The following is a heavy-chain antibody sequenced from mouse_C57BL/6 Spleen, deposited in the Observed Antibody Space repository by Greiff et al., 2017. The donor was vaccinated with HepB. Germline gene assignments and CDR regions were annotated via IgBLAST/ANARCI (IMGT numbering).Heavy chain of an antibody. V-gene: IGHV5-4*01. Sequence: EVKLVESGGGLVKPGGSLKLSCAASGFTFSSYAMSWVRQTPEKRLEWVATISDGGSYTYYPDNVKGRFTISRDNAKNNLYLQMSHLKSEDTAMYYCARDQPYYYAMDYWGQGTSVTVSS. CDR1: GFTFSSYA. CDR3: ARDQPYYYAMDY. CDR2: ISDGGSYT. J-gene: IGHJ4*01.